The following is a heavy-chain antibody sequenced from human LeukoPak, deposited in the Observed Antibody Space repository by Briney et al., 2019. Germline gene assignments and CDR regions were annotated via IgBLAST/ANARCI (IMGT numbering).Heavy chain of an antibody. D-gene: IGHD1-1*01. CDR3: ARSTGPIDY. V-gene: IGHV6-1*01. Sequence: SQTLSLTCALSGDSVSSNSAAWNWIRQSPSRGLEWLGRTYYRSKWYTYYAVSVKSRISINRDTSKNQISLQLNSVTPEDTAAYYCARSTGPIDYWGQGTLVTVSS. J-gene: IGHJ4*02. CDR2: TYYRSKWYT. CDR1: GDSVSSNSAA.